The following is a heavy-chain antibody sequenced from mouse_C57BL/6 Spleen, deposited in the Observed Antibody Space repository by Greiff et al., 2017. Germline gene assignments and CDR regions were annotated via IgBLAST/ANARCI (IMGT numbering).Heavy chain of an antibody. J-gene: IGHJ2*01. D-gene: IGHD2-2*01. V-gene: IGHV1-26*01. CDR2: INPNNGGT. CDR3: ARWYYGSPCSY. CDR1: GYTFTDYY. Sequence: VQLQQSGPELVKPGASVKISCKASGYTFTDYYMNWVKQSHGKSLEWIGDINPNNGGTSYNQKFKGKATLTVDKSSSTAYMELRSLTSEDSAVYYCARWYYGSPCSYWGKGTTLTVSS.